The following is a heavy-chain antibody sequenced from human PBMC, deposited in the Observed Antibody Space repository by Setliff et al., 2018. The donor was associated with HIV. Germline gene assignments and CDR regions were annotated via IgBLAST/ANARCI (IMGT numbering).Heavy chain of an antibody. CDR3: ASRDRTFDPFDY. J-gene: IGHJ4*02. CDR2: IYYSGSA. CDR1: GGSISSSNYY. V-gene: IGHV4-39*02. Sequence: PSETLSLTCTVSGGSISSSNYYWGWIRQPPGKGLEWIGSIYYSGSAYYNPSLESRVTISVDTSNNHFSLKLTSVTAADTALYYCASRDRTFDPFDYWGQGTLVTVSS.